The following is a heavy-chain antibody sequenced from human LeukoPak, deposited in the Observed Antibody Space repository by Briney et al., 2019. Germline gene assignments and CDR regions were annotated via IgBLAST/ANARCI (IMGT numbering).Heavy chain of an antibody. J-gene: IGHJ4*02. V-gene: IGHV1-69*04. CDR1: GGTFSSYA. CDR2: IIPILGIA. CDR3: ARDSGSSSWSPAYFDY. D-gene: IGHD6-13*01. Sequence: SVKVSCKASGGTFSSYAISWVRQAPGQGLEWMGRIIPILGIANYAQKFQGRVTMTTDTSTSTAYMELRSLRSDDTAVYYCARDSGSSSWSPAYFDYWGQGTLVTVSS.